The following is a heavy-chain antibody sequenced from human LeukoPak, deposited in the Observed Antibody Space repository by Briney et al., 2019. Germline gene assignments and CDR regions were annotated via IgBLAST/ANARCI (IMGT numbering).Heavy chain of an antibody. J-gene: IGHJ4*02. D-gene: IGHD3-10*01. CDR1: GFTFDDYG. V-gene: IGHV3-20*04. CDR2: INWNGSST. Sequence: PGGSLSLSCAPSGFTFDDYGMSWVREAPGKGLEWLSGINWNGSSTVYADSVKGRFTISRHNAKHSLFPQMNSPIAEHRTWYYLARRRVTVVRGVDVTSYYFDYWGQGTTVTVSS. CDR3: ARRRVTVVRGVDVTSYYFDY.